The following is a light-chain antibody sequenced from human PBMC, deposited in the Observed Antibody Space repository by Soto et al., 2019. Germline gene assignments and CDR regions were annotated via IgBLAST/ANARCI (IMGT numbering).Light chain of an antibody. CDR3: QQYYNWPRT. CDR2: GAS. Sequence: EIVMTQSPATLSVSPGERATLSCRASQSVSSTLAWYQQKPGQAPRLLIYGASTRATDIPARFSGSGSGTEFTLTISSLQSEDFAVYYCQQYYNWPRTFSQGTKVDIK. J-gene: IGKJ1*01. V-gene: IGKV3-15*01. CDR1: QSVSST.